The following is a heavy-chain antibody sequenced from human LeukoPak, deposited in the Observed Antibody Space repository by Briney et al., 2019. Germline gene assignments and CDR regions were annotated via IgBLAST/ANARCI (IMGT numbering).Heavy chain of an antibody. J-gene: IGHJ4*02. V-gene: IGHV1-2*02. CDR2: INPNSGGT. Sequence: WASVKVSCKASGYTFTGYYMHWVRQAPGQGLEWMGWINPNSGGTNYAQKFQGRVTMTRDTSISTAYMELSRLRSDDTAVYYCARDRRVVVVAATLGIHYWGQGTLVTVSS. CDR1: GYTFTGYY. CDR3: ARDRRVVVVAATLGIHY. D-gene: IGHD2-15*01.